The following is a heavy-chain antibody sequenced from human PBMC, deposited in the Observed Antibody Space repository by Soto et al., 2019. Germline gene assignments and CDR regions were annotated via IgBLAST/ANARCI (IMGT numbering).Heavy chain of an antibody. Sequence: QLLESGGGLVQPGGSPRLSCAASGFTFGIYAMSWVRQAPGKRLEWLTSISVMGGRVYYADSVKGRFTVSRDNSKNTLYLQMDSLRAEDTAVYYCARYARCGGDCPQDLWCRGTLVTVAS. V-gene: IGHV3-23*01. CDR3: ARYARCGGDCPQDL. CDR1: GFTFGIYA. D-gene: IGHD2-21*02. J-gene: IGHJ5*02. CDR2: ISVMGGRV.